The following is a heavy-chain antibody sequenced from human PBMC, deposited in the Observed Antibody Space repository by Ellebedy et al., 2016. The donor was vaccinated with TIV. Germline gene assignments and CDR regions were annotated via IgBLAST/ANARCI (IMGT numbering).Heavy chain of an antibody. Sequence: ASVKVSCKASGYSFTDSYLHWVRQAPGQGLEWVGMISPSGGSTAYAQKFRGRITMTRDTSASTVYMDLRSLRAGDTAVYYCARVRRASSGLDVWGQGTTVTVSS. CDR3: ARVRRASSGLDV. V-gene: IGHV1-46*01. D-gene: IGHD6-13*01. CDR2: ISPSGGST. J-gene: IGHJ6*02. CDR1: GYSFTDSY.